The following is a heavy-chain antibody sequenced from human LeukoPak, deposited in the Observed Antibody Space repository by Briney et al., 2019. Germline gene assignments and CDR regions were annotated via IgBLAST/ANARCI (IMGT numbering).Heavy chain of an antibody. Sequence: ASVKVSXKASGYTFTSYGISWVRQAPGQGLEWIGWISAYNGNTNYAQKLQGRVTMTTDTSTSTAYMELRSLRSDDTAVYYCARVGSGYYYGYYFDYWGQGTLVTVSS. J-gene: IGHJ4*02. CDR2: ISAYNGNT. V-gene: IGHV1-18*01. CDR3: ARVGSGYYYGYYFDY. CDR1: GYTFTSYG. D-gene: IGHD3-22*01.